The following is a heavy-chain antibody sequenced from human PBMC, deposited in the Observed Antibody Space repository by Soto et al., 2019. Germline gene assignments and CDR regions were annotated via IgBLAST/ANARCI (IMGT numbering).Heavy chain of an antibody. Sequence: SETLSLTCTVSGGSISSSSYYWSRIPQPPGKGLEWIGEINNSGSTNYNPSLKSRVTISVDTSKNQFSLKLSSVTAADTAVYYCARGLRGYSDNYYYYGMDVWGQGTTVTVSS. CDR3: ARGLRGYSDNYYYYGMDV. D-gene: IGHD2-15*01. J-gene: IGHJ6*02. V-gene: IGHV4-39*07. CDR1: GGSISSSSYY. CDR2: INNSGST.